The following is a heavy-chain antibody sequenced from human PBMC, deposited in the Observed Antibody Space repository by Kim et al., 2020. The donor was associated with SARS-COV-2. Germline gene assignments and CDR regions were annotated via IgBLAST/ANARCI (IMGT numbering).Heavy chain of an antibody. V-gene: IGHV1-3*04. J-gene: IGHJ5*02. D-gene: IGHD3-10*01. CDR1: GYTFTSYT. Sequence: ASVKVSCKASGYTFTSYTIHWLRQAPGQRLEWLGWVNTGNGNTRYSQKVEGRVTITRDTPASTAYMELSSVRYEDTAVYYCARDLGTMVRGVISWFDPWGQGTLVTVSS. CDR3: ARDLGTMVRGVISWFDP. CDR2: VNTGNGNT.